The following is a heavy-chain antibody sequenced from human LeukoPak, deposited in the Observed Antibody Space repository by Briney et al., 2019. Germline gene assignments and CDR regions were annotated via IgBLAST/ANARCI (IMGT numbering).Heavy chain of an antibody. J-gene: IGHJ5*02. Sequence: ASVKVSCKASGYTFTSYGISWVRQAPGQGLEWMGWISAYNGNTNYAQKFQGRVTMTRDMSTSTDYMELSSLRSEDTAIYYCARDNSVGDNAWWFDPWGQGTLVTVPS. D-gene: IGHD1-26*01. CDR2: ISAYNGNT. V-gene: IGHV1-18*01. CDR1: GYTFTSYG. CDR3: ARDNSVGDNAWWFDP.